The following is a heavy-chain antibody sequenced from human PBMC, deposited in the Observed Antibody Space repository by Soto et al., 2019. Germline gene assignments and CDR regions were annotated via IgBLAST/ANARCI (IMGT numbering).Heavy chain of an antibody. V-gene: IGHV1-18*01. CDR3: ARGVRITIFGVVIIDPNWFDP. CDR1: GYTFTSYG. J-gene: IGHJ5*02. Sequence: ASVKVSCKASGYTFTSYGISWVRQAPGQGLEWMGWISAYNGNTNYAQKLQGRVTMTTDESTSTAYMELRSLRSEDTAVYYCARGVRITIFGVVIIDPNWFDPWGQGTLVTVSS. D-gene: IGHD3-3*01. CDR2: ISAYNGNT.